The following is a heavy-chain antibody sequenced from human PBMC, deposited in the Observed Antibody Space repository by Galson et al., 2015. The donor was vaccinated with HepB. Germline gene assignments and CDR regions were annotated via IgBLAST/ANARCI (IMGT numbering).Heavy chain of an antibody. CDR1: GDSVSSNSAA. V-gene: IGHV6-1*01. D-gene: IGHD6-13*01. CDR3: ARDQDSSSWYHLLFDY. J-gene: IGHJ4*02. CDR2: TYYRSKWYN. Sequence: CAISGDSVSSNSAAWNWIRQSPSRGLEWLGRTYYRSKWYNDYAVSVKSRITINPDTSKNQFSLQLNSVTPEDTAVYYCARDQDSSSWYHLLFDYWGQGTLVTVSS.